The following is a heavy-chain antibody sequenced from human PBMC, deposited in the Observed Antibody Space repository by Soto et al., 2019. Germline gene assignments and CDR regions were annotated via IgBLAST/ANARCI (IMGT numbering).Heavy chain of an antibody. Sequence: ASVKVSCKASGYIFTNYGISWVRQAPGQGLEWMGWISAYNGNTDYAQKLQGRVTMAIDTSTSTTYMELRSLRSDDTAVYYCARDRLVSSGWYILGDYNWFDPWGQGTQVTVSS. CDR3: ARDRLVSSGWYILGDYNWFDP. V-gene: IGHV1-18*04. CDR2: ISAYNGNT. D-gene: IGHD6-19*01. CDR1: GYIFTNYG. J-gene: IGHJ5*02.